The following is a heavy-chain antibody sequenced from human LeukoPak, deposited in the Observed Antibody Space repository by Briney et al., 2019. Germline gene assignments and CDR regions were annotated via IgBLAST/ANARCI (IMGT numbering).Heavy chain of an antibody. J-gene: IGHJ4*02. CDR1: GFTVSTNH. CDR2: IYSGGSI. Sequence: GGSLRLSCAASGFTVSTNHMSWVRQTPGKGLEWVSTIYSGGSIYYADSVKGRFTISRDNSKNTLYLQMNSLRVEDTAVYYCAKDDGPGIAVDYFDYWGQGTLVTVSS. CDR3: AKDDGPGIAVDYFDY. V-gene: IGHV3-53*01. D-gene: IGHD6-19*01.